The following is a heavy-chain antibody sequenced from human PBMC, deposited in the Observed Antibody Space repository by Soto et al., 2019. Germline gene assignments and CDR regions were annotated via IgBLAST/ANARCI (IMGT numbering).Heavy chain of an antibody. CDR1: GFTFDDYA. Sequence: EVQLVESGGGLVQPGRSLRLSCAASGFTFDDYAMHWVRQAPGKGLEWVSGISWNSGSIGYADSVKGRFTISRDNAKNSLYLQMNSLRAEDTALYYCAKGGQYSGSSVVDYWGQGTLVTVSS. V-gene: IGHV3-9*01. J-gene: IGHJ4*02. CDR2: ISWNSGSI. CDR3: AKGGQYSGSSVVDY. D-gene: IGHD6-6*01.